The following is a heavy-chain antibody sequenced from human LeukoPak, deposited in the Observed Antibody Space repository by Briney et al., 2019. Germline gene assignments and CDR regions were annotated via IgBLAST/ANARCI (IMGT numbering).Heavy chain of an antibody. CDR1: GFTFSSYA. V-gene: IGHV3-23*01. Sequence: GGPLRLSCAASGFTFSSYAMSWVRQAPGKGLEWVSAISGSGGSTYYADSVKGRFTISRDNSKNTLYLQMNSLRAEDTAVYYCAKAKRGPKGVVDAFDIWGQGTMVTVSS. CDR3: AKAKRGPKGVVDAFDI. CDR2: ISGSGGST. D-gene: IGHD2-8*01. J-gene: IGHJ3*02.